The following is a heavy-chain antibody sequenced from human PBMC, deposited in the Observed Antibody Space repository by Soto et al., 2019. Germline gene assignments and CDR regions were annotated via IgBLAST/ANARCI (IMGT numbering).Heavy chain of an antibody. V-gene: IGHV4-31*03. CDR1: GGSISSGGYY. CDR3: AAVNRGYYYGMDV. J-gene: IGHJ6*02. CDR2: IYYSGST. D-gene: IGHD3-10*01. Sequence: PSGTLSLTCTVSGGSISSGGYYWSWIRQHPGKGLEWIGYIYYSGSTYYNPSLKSRVTISVDTSKNQFSLKLSSVTAADTAVYYGAAVNRGYYYGMDVWGHGTTVTVSS.